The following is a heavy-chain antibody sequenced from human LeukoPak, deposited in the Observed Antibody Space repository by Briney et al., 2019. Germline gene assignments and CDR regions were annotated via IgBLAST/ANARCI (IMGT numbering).Heavy chain of an antibody. D-gene: IGHD3-10*01. Sequence: ASVKVSCRASGYTFTSYGISWVRQAPGQGLEGMGWISTYNVKTNYAQMLQGRITMSPRASTSTAYMEVRSQRSDDTAVYYCARGKPVYFYGPGSYLASPFDSWGQGTLVTVSS. CDR1: GYTFTSYG. J-gene: IGHJ4*02. CDR3: ARGKPVYFYGPGSYLASPFDS. V-gene: IGHV1-18*01. CDR2: ISTYNVKT.